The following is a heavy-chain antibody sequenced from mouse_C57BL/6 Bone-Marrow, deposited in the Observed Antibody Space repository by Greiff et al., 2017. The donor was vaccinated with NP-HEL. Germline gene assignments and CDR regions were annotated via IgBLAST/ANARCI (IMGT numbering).Heavy chain of an antibody. D-gene: IGHD1-1*01. Sequence: VQLQQSGAELARPGASVKLSCKASGYTFTSYGISWVKQRTGQGLEWIGEIYPRSGNTYYNENLQGKATLTADKSSCTAYMELVSLTSEHSAVFWCARWNYYGSSPYWYFDVWGRGTTVTVSS. V-gene: IGHV1-81*01. J-gene: IGHJ1*03. CDR2: IYPRSGNT. CDR1: GYTFTSYG. CDR3: ARWNYYGSSPYWYFDV.